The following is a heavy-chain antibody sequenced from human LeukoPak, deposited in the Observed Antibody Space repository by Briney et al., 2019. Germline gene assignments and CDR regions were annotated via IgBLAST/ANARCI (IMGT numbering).Heavy chain of an antibody. CDR3: ATTLHLEWLFRFDY. CDR1: GGSFSGYY. V-gene: IGHV4-34*01. D-gene: IGHD3-3*01. CDR2: INHSGST. Sequence: SETLSLTCAVYGGSFSGYYWSWIRQPPGKGLEWIGEINHSGSTNYNPSLKSRVTISVDTSKNQFSLKLSSVTAADTAVYYCATTLHLEWLFRFDYWGQGTLVTVSS. J-gene: IGHJ4*02.